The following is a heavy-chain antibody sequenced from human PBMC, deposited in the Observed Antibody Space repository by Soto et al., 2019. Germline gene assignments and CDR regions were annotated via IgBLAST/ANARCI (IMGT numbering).Heavy chain of an antibody. CDR1: GYTFTSYD. Sequence: ASVKVSCKASGYTFTSYDINWVRQATGQGLEWMGWMNPNSGNTGYAQKFQGRVTITRNTSISTAYMELSSLRSEDTAVYYCARGGPKYYYGSGSYLGPYYMDVWGKGTTVTVSS. D-gene: IGHD3-10*01. V-gene: IGHV1-8*01. CDR2: MNPNSGNT. J-gene: IGHJ6*03. CDR3: ARGGPKYYYGSGSYLGPYYMDV.